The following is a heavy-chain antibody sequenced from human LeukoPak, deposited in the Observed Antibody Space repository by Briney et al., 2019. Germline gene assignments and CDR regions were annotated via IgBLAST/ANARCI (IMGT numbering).Heavy chain of an antibody. Sequence: SETLSLTCGVYGGSFSGYYWSWIRQPPGKGLEWIGEINHSGSTNFNPSLKSRVTISVDTSKNQFSLKLSSVTAADTAVYYCARRRIYYYDSSGYNYWGQGTLVTVSS. D-gene: IGHD3-22*01. V-gene: IGHV4-34*01. J-gene: IGHJ4*02. CDR3: ARRRIYYYDSSGYNY. CDR2: INHSGST. CDR1: GGSFSGYY.